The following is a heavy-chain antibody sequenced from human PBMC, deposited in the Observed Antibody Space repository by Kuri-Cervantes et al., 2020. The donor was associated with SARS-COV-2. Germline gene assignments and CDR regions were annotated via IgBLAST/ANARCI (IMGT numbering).Heavy chain of an antibody. CDR3: ASGYSSRLDAFDI. Sequence: GGSLRLSCAASGFTFSSYSMNWVRQAPGKGLEWVSSISSSSSYIYYADSVKGRFTISRDNAKNSPYLQMNSLRAEDTAVYYCASGYSSRLDAFDIWGRGTMVTVSS. CDR2: ISSSSSYI. CDR1: GFTFSSYS. D-gene: IGHD6-13*01. J-gene: IGHJ3*02. V-gene: IGHV3-21*01.